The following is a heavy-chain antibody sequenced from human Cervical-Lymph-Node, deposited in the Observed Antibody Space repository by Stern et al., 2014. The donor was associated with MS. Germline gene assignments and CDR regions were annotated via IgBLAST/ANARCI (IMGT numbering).Heavy chain of an antibody. Sequence: VQLVESGAEVTKPGASVKVSCKTSGYNFTNYFIHWVRQAPGEGLEWMGIINPGDGGRRYAQKYQGRITLTRDGSTTTVYMEISSLTSSDTAVYYCARTSYGANSLQLDFWGQGTLVTVS. J-gene: IGHJ4*02. CDR1: GYNFTNYF. V-gene: IGHV1-46*01. CDR2: INPGDGGR. D-gene: IGHD4/OR15-4a*01. CDR3: ARTSYGANSLQLDF.